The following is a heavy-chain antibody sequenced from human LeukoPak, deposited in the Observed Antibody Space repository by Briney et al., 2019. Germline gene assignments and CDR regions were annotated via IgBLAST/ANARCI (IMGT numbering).Heavy chain of an antibody. J-gene: IGHJ6*04. CDR1: GGTFSSYA. CDR2: IIPIFGTA. V-gene: IGHV1-69*01. D-gene: IGHD2-2*01. Sequence: GSSVKVSCKASGGTFSSYAISWVRQAPGQGLEWMGGIIPIFGTANYAQKFQGRVTITADESTSTAYMELSSLRSEDTAVYYCARAPYGRKGHCSSTSCFRFYYYYGMDVWDKGTTVTVSS. CDR3: ARAPYGRKGHCSSTSCFRFYYYYGMDV.